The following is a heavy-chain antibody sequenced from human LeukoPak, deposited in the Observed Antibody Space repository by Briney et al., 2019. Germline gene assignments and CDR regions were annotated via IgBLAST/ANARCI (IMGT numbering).Heavy chain of an antibody. V-gene: IGHV3-53*01. CDR2: IYSGGST. CDR1: GFTVSSNY. D-gene: IGHD3-22*01. J-gene: IGHJ4*02. CDR3: ARALYYYDSSGYYPDFFDY. Sequence: PGGSLRLSCAASGFTVSSNYMSWVRQAPGKGLEWVSVIYSGGSTYYADSVKGRFTISRDNSKNTLYLQMNSLRAEDTAVYYCARALYYYDSSGYYPDFFDYWGQGTLVTVSS.